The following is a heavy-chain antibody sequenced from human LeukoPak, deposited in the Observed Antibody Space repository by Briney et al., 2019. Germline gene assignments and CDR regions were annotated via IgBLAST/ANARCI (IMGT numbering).Heavy chain of an antibody. CDR1: GGTFSSYA. CDR2: IIPIFGTA. CDR3: ARVVEYYDSSGPGIFDY. Sequence: SVKVSCKASGGTFSSYAISWVRQAPGQGLEWMGRIIPIFGTANYAQKFQGRVTITTDESTSTAYMELSSLRSEDTAVYYCARVVEYYDSSGPGIFDYWGQGTLVTVSS. V-gene: IGHV1-69*05. J-gene: IGHJ4*02. D-gene: IGHD3-22*01.